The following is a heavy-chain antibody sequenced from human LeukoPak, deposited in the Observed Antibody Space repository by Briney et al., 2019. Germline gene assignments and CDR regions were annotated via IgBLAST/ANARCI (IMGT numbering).Heavy chain of an antibody. D-gene: IGHD3-3*01. CDR1: GFTFSSYS. Sequence: PGGSLRLSCAASGFTFSSYSMNWVRQAPGKGLEWVSYISSGSSTIYYADSVKGRFTISRDNAKNSLYLQMNSLRAEDTAVYYCARDPAFWSGYSYYYGMDVWGQGTTVTVSS. V-gene: IGHV3-48*04. CDR3: ARDPAFWSGYSYYYGMDV. CDR2: ISSGSSTI. J-gene: IGHJ6*02.